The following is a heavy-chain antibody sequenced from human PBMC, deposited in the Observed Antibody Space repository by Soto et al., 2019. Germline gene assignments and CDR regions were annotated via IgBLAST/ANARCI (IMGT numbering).Heavy chain of an antibody. J-gene: IGHJ4*02. CDR2: ISAYNGNT. CDR1: GYTFTSYG. D-gene: IGHD6-19*01. CDR3: ARYLAVALIDY. V-gene: IGHV1-18*01. Sequence: GASVKVSCKASGYTFTSYGISWVRQAPGQGLEWMGWISAYNGNTKYAQKLQGRVTMTTDTSTSTAYMELRSLRSEDTAVYYCARYLAVALIDYWGQGTLVTVSS.